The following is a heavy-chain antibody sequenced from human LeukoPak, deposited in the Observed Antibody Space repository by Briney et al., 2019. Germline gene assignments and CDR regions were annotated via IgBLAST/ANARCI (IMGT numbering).Heavy chain of an antibody. Sequence: GRSLRLSCAASGFTFSSYGMHWVRQAPGKGLEWVAVISYDGSNKYYADSVKGPFTNSRDNSKHTLYLQMNSLRAEDTAVYYCAKATDSSGLSIDYWGQGTLVTVSS. D-gene: IGHD6-19*01. J-gene: IGHJ4*02. CDR2: ISYDGSNK. V-gene: IGHV3-30*18. CDR1: GFTFSSYG. CDR3: AKATDSSGLSIDY.